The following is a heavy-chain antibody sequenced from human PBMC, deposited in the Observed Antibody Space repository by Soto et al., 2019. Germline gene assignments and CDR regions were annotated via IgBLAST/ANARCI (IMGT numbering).Heavy chain of an antibody. CDR2: ISGSGGST. D-gene: IGHD2-21*02. J-gene: IGHJ1*01. CDR3: AKGAVRRAYCGGDCYSYFEL. Sequence: GGSLRLSCAASGFTFSSYAMSWVRQAPGKGLEWVSAISGSGGSTYYADSVKGRFTISRDNSKNTLYLQMNSLRAEDTAVYYCAKGAVRRAYCGGDCYSYFELWGQGTLVTVSS. V-gene: IGHV3-23*01. CDR1: GFTFSSYA.